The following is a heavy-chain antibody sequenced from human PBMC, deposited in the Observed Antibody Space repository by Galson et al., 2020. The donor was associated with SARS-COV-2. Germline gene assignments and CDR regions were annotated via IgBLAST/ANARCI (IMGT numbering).Heavy chain of an antibody. Sequence: GGSLRLSCAASGFTLSSYSMNWVRQAPGKGLEWVAYISRSTSHIYYADSVKGRFTISRDNGKNLLYLQMNSLRDEDTAVYYCARDHHDSSGYYYYGMDVWGQGTTVTVSS. CDR3: ARDHHDSSGYYYYGMDV. V-gene: IGHV3-48*02. CDR2: ISRSTSHI. D-gene: IGHD3-22*01. J-gene: IGHJ6*02. CDR1: GFTLSSYS.